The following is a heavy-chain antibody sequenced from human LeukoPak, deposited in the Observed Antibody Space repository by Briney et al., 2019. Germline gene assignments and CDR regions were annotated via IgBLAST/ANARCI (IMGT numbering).Heavy chain of an antibody. D-gene: IGHD6-19*01. CDR3: AKDAVAGNNYYYYYYMDV. J-gene: IGHJ6*03. V-gene: IGHV3-21*04. Sequence: GGSLRLSCAASGFTFSSYSMNWVRQAPGKGLEWVSSISSSSSYIYYADSVKGRFTISRDNSKNTLYLQMNSLRAEDTAVYYCAKDAVAGNNYYYYYYMDVWGKGTTVTVSS. CDR1: GFTFSSYS. CDR2: ISSSSSYI.